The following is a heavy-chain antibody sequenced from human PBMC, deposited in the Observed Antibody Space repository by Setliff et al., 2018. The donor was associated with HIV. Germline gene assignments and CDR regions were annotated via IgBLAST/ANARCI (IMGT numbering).Heavy chain of an antibody. D-gene: IGHD3-3*01. CDR1: GGSISSGGYY. J-gene: IGHJ4*02. V-gene: IGHV4-31*03. CDR3: ARDRSDYYNLPGYFDH. Sequence: KPSETLSLTCTVSGGSISSGGYYWSWIRQHPGKGLEWIGYIYYSGSTYYNPSLKSRVTISVDTSRNQFSLKLSSVTAADTAVYYCARDRSDYYNLPGYFDHWGQGTPVTVSS. CDR2: IYYSGST.